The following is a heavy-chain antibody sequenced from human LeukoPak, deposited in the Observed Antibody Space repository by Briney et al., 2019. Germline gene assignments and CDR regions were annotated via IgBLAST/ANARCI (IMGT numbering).Heavy chain of an antibody. Sequence: SETLSLTCTVSGGSISSYYWSWIRQPPGKGPEWIGYIYYSGSTNYNPSLKSRVTISVDTSKNQFSLKLSSVTAADTAVYYCARGGSDYDILTGYTYPPFDYWGQGTLVTVSS. CDR1: GGSISSYY. D-gene: IGHD3-9*01. CDR3: ARGGSDYDILTGYTYPPFDY. V-gene: IGHV4-59*01. CDR2: IYYSGST. J-gene: IGHJ4*02.